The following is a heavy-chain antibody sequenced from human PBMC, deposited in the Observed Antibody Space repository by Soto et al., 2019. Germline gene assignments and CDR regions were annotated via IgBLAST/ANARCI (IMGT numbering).Heavy chain of an antibody. CDR1: GFTFSSYA. V-gene: IGHV3-30-3*01. J-gene: IGHJ6*02. D-gene: IGHD3-16*01. CDR3: ARDLEPQEGATTYYYYYGMDV. CDR2: ISYDGSNK. Sequence: GGSLRLSCAASGFTFSSYAMHWVRQAPGKGLEWVAVISYDGSNKYYADSVKGRFTISRDNSKNTLYLQMNSLRAEDTAVYYCARDLEPQEGATTYYYYYGMDVWGQGTTVTVSS.